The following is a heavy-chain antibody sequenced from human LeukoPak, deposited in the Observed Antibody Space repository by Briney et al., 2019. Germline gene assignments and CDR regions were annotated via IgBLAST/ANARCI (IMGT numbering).Heavy chain of an antibody. CDR3: LRDKAGSFYGTPAYHYNYNGLDV. V-gene: IGHV4-61*02. J-gene: IGHJ6*02. CDR2: IYTSGST. Sequence: PSETLSLTCTVSGGSISSGSYYWSWIRQPAGKGLEWIGRIYTSGSTNYNPSLKSRVTISVDTSKNQFSLKLSSVTAADTAVYYCLRDKAGSFYGTPAYHYNYNGLDVWGQGTAVTVSS. CDR1: GGSISSGSYY. D-gene: IGHD2/OR15-2a*01.